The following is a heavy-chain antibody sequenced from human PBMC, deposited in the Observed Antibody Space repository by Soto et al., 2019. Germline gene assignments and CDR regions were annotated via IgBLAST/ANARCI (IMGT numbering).Heavy chain of an antibody. D-gene: IGHD6-13*01. Sequence: ASVKVSCKASGYTFTGYYMHWVRQAPGQGLEWMGWINPNSGGTNYAQNFQGWVTMTRDTSISTAYMELSRLRSDDTAVYYCARDLTLGAEAAWFDPWGQGTLVTVSS. CDR1: GYTFTGYY. V-gene: IGHV1-2*04. J-gene: IGHJ5*02. CDR2: INPNSGGT. CDR3: ARDLTLGAEAAWFDP.